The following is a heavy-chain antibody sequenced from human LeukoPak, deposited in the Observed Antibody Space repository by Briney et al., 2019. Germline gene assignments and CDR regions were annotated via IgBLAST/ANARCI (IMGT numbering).Heavy chain of an antibody. CDR1: GYSFTTYW. CDR2: IYPGDSDT. J-gene: IGHJ4*02. CDR3: AMGWRGTYDPAVY. D-gene: IGHD3-16*01. Sequence: GESLKISCKGSGYSFTTYWIGWVRQMPGKGLEWVAIIYPGDSDTRCSPSFQGQVSISVDKSITTAYLQWSSLKASDTAIYYCAMGWRGTYDPAVYWSQGTLVTVSS. V-gene: IGHV5-51*01.